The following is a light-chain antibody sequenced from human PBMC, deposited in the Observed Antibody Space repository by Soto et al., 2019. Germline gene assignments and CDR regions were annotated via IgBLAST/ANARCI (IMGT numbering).Light chain of an antibody. CDR3: QQYGSSPHT. J-gene: IGKJ2*01. V-gene: IGKV3-20*01. CDR2: GAS. CDR1: QSVSSSY. Sequence: EIVLTQSPGTLSLSPGERATLSCRASQSVSSSYLAWYQHKPGQAPRRRIYGASSRATGIPDRFSGSGSGTDFTLTISRLEPEDFAVYYCQQYGSSPHTFGQGTKLEIK.